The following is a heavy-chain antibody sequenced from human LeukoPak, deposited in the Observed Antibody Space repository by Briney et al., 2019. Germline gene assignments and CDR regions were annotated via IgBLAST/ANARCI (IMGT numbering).Heavy chain of an antibody. V-gene: IGHV1-2*02. Sequence: GASVNVSCKASVYTFTGYYMHWVRQAPGQGLEWMGWINPNSGGTNYAQKFQGRVTMTRDTSISTAYMELSRLRSDDTAVYYCARAWYSSSWSPGGLNYWGQGTLVTVSS. J-gene: IGHJ4*02. D-gene: IGHD6-13*01. CDR2: INPNSGGT. CDR1: VYTFTGYY. CDR3: ARAWYSSSWSPGGLNY.